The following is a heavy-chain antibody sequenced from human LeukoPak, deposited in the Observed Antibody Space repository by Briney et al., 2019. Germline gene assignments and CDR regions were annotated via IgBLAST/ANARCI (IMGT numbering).Heavy chain of an antibody. CDR3: ARGRWELLHYYYYGMDV. V-gene: IGHV4-61*02. CDR2: IYTSGST. J-gene: IGHJ6*02. D-gene: IGHD1-26*01. Sequence: SETLSLTCTVSGGSISSGNYYWSWIRQPAGKGLEWIGRIYTSGSTNYNPSLRSRVTISVDTSKNQFSLKLSSVTAADTAVYYCARGRWELLHYYYYGMDVWGQGTTVTVSS. CDR1: GGSISSGNYY.